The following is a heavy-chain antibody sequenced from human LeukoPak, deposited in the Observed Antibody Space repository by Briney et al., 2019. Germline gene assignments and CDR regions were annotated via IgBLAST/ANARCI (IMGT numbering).Heavy chain of an antibody. CDR1: GFTFSSYW. Sequence: GGSLRLSCAASGFTFSSYWMHWVRQAPGKGLVWVSRINSDGSSTSYADSVKGRFTISRDNAKNTLYLQMNSLRAEDTAVYYCARDPRTYYYDSSGSPALDYWGQGTLVTVSS. V-gene: IGHV3-74*01. CDR3: ARDPRTYYYDSSGSPALDY. J-gene: IGHJ4*02. D-gene: IGHD3-22*01. CDR2: INSDGSST.